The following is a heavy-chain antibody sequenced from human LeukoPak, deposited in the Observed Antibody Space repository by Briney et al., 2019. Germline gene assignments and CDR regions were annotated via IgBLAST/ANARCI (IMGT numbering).Heavy chain of an antibody. J-gene: IGHJ1*01. CDR3: AKGGWLQK. D-gene: IGHD5-12*01. CDR1: GFTLTAIE. V-gene: IGHV3-23*01. CDR2: FSFRGGRP. Sequence: GGSLRLSSEPSGFTLTAIEKCRGRQAPGKGLEWVSIFSFRGGRPYYADSVKGRFTISRDNSKNTLYLQMNSLRAEDTAVEDCAKGGWLQKGGRGALVTVSS.